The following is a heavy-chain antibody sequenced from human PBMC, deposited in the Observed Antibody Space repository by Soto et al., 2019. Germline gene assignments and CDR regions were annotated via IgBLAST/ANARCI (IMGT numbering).Heavy chain of an antibody. V-gene: IGHV3-53*01. D-gene: IGHD3-3*01. CDR3: ARSLDFWSGYSPDYYGMDV. CDR2: IYSGGST. Sequence: GGSLRLSCAASGFTVSSNYMSWVRQAPGKGLEWVSVIYSGGSTYYADSVKGRFTISRDNSKNTLYLQMNSLRAEDTAVYYCARSLDFWSGYSPDYYGMDVWGQGTTVTVSS. CDR1: GFTVSSNY. J-gene: IGHJ6*02.